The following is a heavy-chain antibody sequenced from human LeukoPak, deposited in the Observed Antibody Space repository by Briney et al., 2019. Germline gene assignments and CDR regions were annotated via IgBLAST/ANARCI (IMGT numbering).Heavy chain of an antibody. V-gene: IGHV3-21*01. Sequence: GGSLRLSCAASGFTYSSYAINWVRQAPGKGLEWVSSISSGSTYIYYADSVKGRFTISRDNAKNSLSLQMNSLRAEDTAVYYCAKEIWPTVTTPGWTYFDYWGQGALVTVSS. D-gene: IGHD4-17*01. CDR1: GFTYSSYA. J-gene: IGHJ4*02. CDR3: AKEIWPTVTTPGWTYFDY. CDR2: ISSGSTYI.